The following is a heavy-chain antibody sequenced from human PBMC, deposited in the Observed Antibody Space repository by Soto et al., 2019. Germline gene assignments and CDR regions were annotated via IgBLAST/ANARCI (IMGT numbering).Heavy chain of an antibody. Sequence: SETLSLTCTVSGGSISSYYWSWIRQPPGKGLKWIGYIYYSGSTNYNPSLKSRVTISVDTSKNQFSLKLSSVTAADTAVYYCARYSSSWLNAFDIWGQGTMVTVSS. D-gene: IGHD6-13*01. CDR1: GGSISSYY. CDR3: ARYSSSWLNAFDI. V-gene: IGHV4-59*01. J-gene: IGHJ3*02. CDR2: IYYSGST.